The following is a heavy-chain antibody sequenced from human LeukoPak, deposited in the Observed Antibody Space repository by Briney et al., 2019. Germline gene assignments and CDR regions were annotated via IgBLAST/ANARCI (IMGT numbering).Heavy chain of an antibody. CDR2: FYRGETT. V-gene: IGHV3-53*01. CDR1: GFTVSSSY. Sequence: PGGSLRLSCAASGFTVSSSYMYWVRRAPGKGLEWVSFFYRGETTYYAESVRGRFTISRDISKNTLYLLMNSLIPEDTAVYYCAREVVSIPSYFESWGQGTRVTVSS. J-gene: IGHJ4*02. CDR3: AREVVSIPSYFES. D-gene: IGHD2-15*01.